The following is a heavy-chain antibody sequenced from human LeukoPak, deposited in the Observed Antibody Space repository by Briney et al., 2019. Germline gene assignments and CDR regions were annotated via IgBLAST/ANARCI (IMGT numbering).Heavy chain of an antibody. Sequence: ASVKVSCKASGGTFSSYAISWVRQAPGQGLEWMGWISAYNGDTNYAQKLQGRVTMTTDTSTSTAYMELRSLRSDDTAVYYCARGLQENLAWLQAFSAFDIWGQGTMVTVSS. CDR2: ISAYNGDT. J-gene: IGHJ3*02. CDR3: ARGLQENLAWLQAFSAFDI. D-gene: IGHD6-19*01. CDR1: GGTFSSYA. V-gene: IGHV1-18*01.